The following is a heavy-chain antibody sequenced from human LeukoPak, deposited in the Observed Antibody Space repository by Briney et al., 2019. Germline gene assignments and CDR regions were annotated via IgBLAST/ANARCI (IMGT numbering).Heavy chain of an antibody. J-gene: IGHJ4*02. CDR3: ASRKKGMATAGFDY. CDR2: IFPGDSDT. V-gene: IGHV5-51*01. Sequence: GESLKISCKGSGYNFTSYWTGWVRQMPGKGLEWMGIIFPGDSDTRHSPSFQGQVTISAEKSISTAYLQWSSLKASDTALYYCASRKKGMATAGFDYWGQGTLVTVSS. CDR1: GYNFTSYW. D-gene: IGHD5-24*01.